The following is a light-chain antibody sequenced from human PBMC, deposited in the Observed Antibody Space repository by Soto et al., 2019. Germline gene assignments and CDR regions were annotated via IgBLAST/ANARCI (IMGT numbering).Light chain of an antibody. J-gene: IGKJ4*01. CDR3: PVSVCPPLS. CDR2: DTS. CDR1: QSVSSSS. Sequence: VVTVSPCTVSLSPQERASLSCRASQSVSSSSLAWYQQKPGQAPRLLIYDTSSRATGIPDRFSGSGSGTDFTLTIIILEPEDFTGYYCPVSVCPPLSFGGGAKVDI. V-gene: IGKV3-20*01.